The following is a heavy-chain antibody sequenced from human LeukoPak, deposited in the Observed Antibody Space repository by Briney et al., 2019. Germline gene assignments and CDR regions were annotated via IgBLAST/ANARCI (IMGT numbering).Heavy chain of an antibody. Sequence: PAETLSLTCAVYGGSFSGYYWSWIRQPPGKGLEWIGEINHSGSTNYNPSLKSRVTISVDTSKNQFSLKLSSVTAADTAVYYCARSRIAVAGTPLGYWGQGTLVTVSS. D-gene: IGHD6-19*01. J-gene: IGHJ4*02. CDR1: GGSFSGYY. V-gene: IGHV4-34*01. CDR2: INHSGST. CDR3: ARSRIAVAGTPLGY.